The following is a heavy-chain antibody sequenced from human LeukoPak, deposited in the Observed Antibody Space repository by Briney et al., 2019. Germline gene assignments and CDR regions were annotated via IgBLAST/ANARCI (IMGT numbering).Heavy chain of an antibody. CDR1: GFTFSTYW. Sequence: GGSLRLSCPASGFTFSTYWMSWVPQAPGKGLEWVANIKRDGSEKYYVDSLKGRFTISRDNAKNSLYLQMNSLRAEDTAVYYCAKDYDILTGYYLGWGLLDYWGQGTLVTVSS. CDR3: AKDYDILTGYYLGWGLLDY. V-gene: IGHV3-7*01. D-gene: IGHD3-9*01. CDR2: IKRDGSEK. J-gene: IGHJ4*02.